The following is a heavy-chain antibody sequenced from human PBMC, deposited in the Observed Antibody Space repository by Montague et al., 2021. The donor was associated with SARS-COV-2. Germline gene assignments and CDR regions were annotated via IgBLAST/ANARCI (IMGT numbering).Heavy chain of an antibody. CDR1: GGSFSDYY. CDR3: ARERQGNYFHYHGLDV. J-gene: IGHJ6*02. V-gene: IGHV4-34*01. Sequence: SQTLSLICAVYGGSFSDYYWSWIRQPPGKGLEWMGEINHSGSTGYNPSLKSRVTISVDTSKNQFSLRLTSVTAADTAVYYCARERQGNYFHYHGLDVWGQGTTVTVSS. D-gene: IGHD1-1*01. CDR2: INHSGST.